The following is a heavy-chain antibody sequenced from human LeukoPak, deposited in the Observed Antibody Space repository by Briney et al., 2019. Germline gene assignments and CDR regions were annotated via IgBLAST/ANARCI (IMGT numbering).Heavy chain of an antibody. V-gene: IGHV3-73*01. CDR2: ISSKTNNYVT. Sequence: PGGSLRLSCAVSGFTLRTYWMHWVRQAPGKGLEWVGRISSKTNNYVTAFAASVKGRFTISRDDSKNTAYLQMNSLKTEDTAVYYCTRLGEYSSPSGDYWGQGTLVTVSS. CDR3: TRLGEYSSPSGDY. J-gene: IGHJ4*02. CDR1: GFTLRTYW. D-gene: IGHD6-6*01.